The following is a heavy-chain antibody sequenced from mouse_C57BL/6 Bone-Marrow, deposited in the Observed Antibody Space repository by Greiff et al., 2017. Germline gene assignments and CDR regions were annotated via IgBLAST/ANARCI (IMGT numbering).Heavy chain of an antibody. Sequence: QVQLQQSGPELVKPGASVKISCKASGYAFSSSWMNWVKQRPGKGLEWIGRIYPGDGDTNYNGKFKGKATLTADKSSSTAYMQLRSLTSEDSAVYFCARFITTVLWGQGTTLTVSS. CDR1: GYAFSSSW. J-gene: IGHJ2*01. V-gene: IGHV1-82*01. D-gene: IGHD1-1*01. CDR2: IYPGDGDT. CDR3: ARFITTVL.